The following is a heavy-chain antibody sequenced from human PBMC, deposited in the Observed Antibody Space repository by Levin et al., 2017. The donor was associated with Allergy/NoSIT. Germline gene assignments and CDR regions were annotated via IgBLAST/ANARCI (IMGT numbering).Heavy chain of an antibody. CDR1: GYTFTSYY. V-gene: IGHV1-46*01. J-gene: IGHJ4*02. Sequence: ASVKVSCKASGYTFTSYYMHWVRQAPGQGLEWMGIINPSGGSTSYAQKFQGRVTMTRDTSTSTVYMELSSLRSEDTAVYYCARDGPDNYYDSSGYPYFDYWGQGTLVTVSS. CDR3: ARDGPDNYYDSSGYPYFDY. D-gene: IGHD3-22*01. CDR2: INPSGGST.